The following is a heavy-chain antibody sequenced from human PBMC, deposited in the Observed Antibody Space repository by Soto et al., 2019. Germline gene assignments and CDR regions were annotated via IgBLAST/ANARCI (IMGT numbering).Heavy chain of an antibody. CDR3: ARDIHYGDYDWFDP. Sequence: SDTLSLTCTVSGGSISRGDYYWSWIRQPPGKGLEWIGYIYYSGSTYYNPSLKSRVTISVDTSKNQFSLKLSSVTAADTAVYYCARDIHYGDYDWFDPWGQGTLVTVSS. V-gene: IGHV4-30-4*02. D-gene: IGHD4-17*01. J-gene: IGHJ5*02. CDR2: IYYSGST. CDR1: GGSISRGDYY.